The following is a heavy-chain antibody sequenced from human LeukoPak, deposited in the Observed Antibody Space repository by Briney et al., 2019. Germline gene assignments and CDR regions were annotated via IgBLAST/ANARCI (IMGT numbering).Heavy chain of an antibody. Sequence: GGSLRLSCAASGLTFSSYSMNWVRQAPGKGLEWVSSISSSSSYIYYADSVKGRFTISRDNAKNSLYLQMNSLRAEDTAVYYCARGGVFDAFDICGQGTMVTVSS. CDR2: ISSSSSYI. J-gene: IGHJ3*02. V-gene: IGHV3-21*01. CDR3: ARGGVFDAFDI. CDR1: GLTFSSYS. D-gene: IGHD3-16*01.